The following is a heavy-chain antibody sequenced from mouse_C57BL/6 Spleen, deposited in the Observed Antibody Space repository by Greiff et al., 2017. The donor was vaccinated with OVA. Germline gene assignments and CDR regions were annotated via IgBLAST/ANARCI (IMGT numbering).Heavy chain of an antibody. J-gene: IGHJ2*01. Sequence: VQLVESGPGLVQPSQCLSISCTASGFSLTSYGVHWVRQSPGKGLEWLGVIWSGGSTAYNAAFISRLSSSKDNSTSQVFFKMISLQADDTAIEYCARGRLDYWGQGTTLTVSS. V-gene: IGHV2-2*01. CDR2: IWSGGST. CDR3: ARGRLDY. CDR1: GFSLTSYG.